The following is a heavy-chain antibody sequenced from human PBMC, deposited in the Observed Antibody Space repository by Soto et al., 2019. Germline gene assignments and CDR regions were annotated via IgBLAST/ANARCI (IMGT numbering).Heavy chain of an antibody. CDR2: IYHSGST. V-gene: IGHV4-59*01. CDR3: ACHAY. Sequence: SETLSLTCTVSGGAIRSYYWSWIRQPPGKGLEWIGYIYHSGSTNYNPSLKSRVTISVDTSKNQFSLKLSSVTAADTAVYYCACHAYWVHGALLTVSP. CDR1: GGAIRSYY. J-gene: IGHJ1*01.